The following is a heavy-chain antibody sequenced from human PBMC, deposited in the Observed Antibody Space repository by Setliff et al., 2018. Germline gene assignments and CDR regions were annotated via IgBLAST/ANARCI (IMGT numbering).Heavy chain of an antibody. CDR2: IRYDGSNK. D-gene: IGHD3-22*01. CDR1: GFTFSSYG. J-gene: IGHJ4*02. CDR3: ASSHYDSSGPILDY. Sequence: HPGGSLRLSCAASGFTFSSYGMHWVRQAPGKGLEWVAFIRYDGSNKYYADSVKGRFTTSRDNSKNTLYLQMNSLRAEDTAVYYCASSHYDSSGPILDYWGQGTLVTVSS. V-gene: IGHV3-30*02.